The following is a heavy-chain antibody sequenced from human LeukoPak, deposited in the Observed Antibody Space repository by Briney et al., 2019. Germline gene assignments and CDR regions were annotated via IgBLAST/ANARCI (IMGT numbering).Heavy chain of an antibody. V-gene: IGHV3-23*01. D-gene: IGHD1-26*01. CDR2: LSGLGYRT. CDR1: GFTFSSYE. CDR3: AKYGVGEKFFGDY. J-gene: IGHJ4*02. Sequence: PGGSLRLSCAASGFTFSSYEMNWVRQAPGKGLEWVSGLSGLGYRTHYADSVKGRFTISRDNSKNTLFLQMNSLRVEDTAVYYCAKYGVGEKFFGDYWGQGTRVTVSS.